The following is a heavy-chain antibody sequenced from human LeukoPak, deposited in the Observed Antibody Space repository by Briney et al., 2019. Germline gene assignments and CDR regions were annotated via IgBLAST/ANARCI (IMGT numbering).Heavy chain of an antibody. D-gene: IGHD3-10*01. CDR1: GGSISSGGYY. CDR2: IYYSGST. V-gene: IGHV4-31*03. J-gene: IGHJ4*02. CDR3: ARGGELLWFGDYYFDY. Sequence: SQTLSLTCTVSGGSISSGGYYWSRIRQRPGKGLEWIGYIYYSGSTYYNPSLKSRVTISVDTSKNQFSLKLSSVTAADTAVYYCARGGELLWFGDYYFDYWGQGTLVTVSS.